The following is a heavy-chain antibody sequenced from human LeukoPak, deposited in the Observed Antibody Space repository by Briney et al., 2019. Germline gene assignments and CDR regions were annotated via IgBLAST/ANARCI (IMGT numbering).Heavy chain of an antibody. D-gene: IGHD5-18*01. Sequence: GGSLRLSCAASGFTVSSNYMSWVRQAPGKGLEWVSVIYSGGSTYYADSVKGRFTISRDNSKNTLYLQMNSLRAEDTAVYYCARAPPSSGYSYHFDIWGQGTMVTVSS. CDR1: GFTVSSNY. CDR2: IYSGGST. V-gene: IGHV3-66*01. J-gene: IGHJ3*02. CDR3: ARAPPSSGYSYHFDI.